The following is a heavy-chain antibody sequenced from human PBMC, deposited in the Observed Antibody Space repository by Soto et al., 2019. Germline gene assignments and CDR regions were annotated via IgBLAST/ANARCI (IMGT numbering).Heavy chain of an antibody. V-gene: IGHV3-21*01. Sequence: SLRLSCAASGFTFSSYSMNWVRQAPGKGLEWVSSISSSSSYIYYADSVKGRFTISRDNAKNSLYLQMNSLRAEDTAVYYCARGGRDATYYDFWSFYYKASYSYSYMALWGNGTPFT. CDR3: ARGGRDATYYDFWSFYYKASYSYSYMAL. CDR1: GFTFSSYS. D-gene: IGHD3-3*01. J-gene: IGHJ6*03. CDR2: ISSSSSYI.